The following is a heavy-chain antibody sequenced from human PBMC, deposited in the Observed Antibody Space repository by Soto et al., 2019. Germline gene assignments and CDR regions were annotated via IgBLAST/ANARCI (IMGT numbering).Heavy chain of an antibody. CDR2: IYYTGST. D-gene: IGHD1-26*01. J-gene: IGHJ3*02. CDR3: DRDKWELPLDI. CDR1: GGSMSSGDYY. Sequence: TLSLTCTVSGGSMSSGDYYWSWIRQPPGKGLEWVGSIYYTGSTYYNPSLKSRVTISLDTSKNQFSLRLRSVTAADTAVYYCDRDKWELPLDICGHGTMVTV. V-gene: IGHV4-30-4*01.